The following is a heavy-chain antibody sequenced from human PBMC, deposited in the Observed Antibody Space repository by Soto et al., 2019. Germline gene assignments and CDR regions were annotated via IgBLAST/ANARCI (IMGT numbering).Heavy chain of an antibody. CDR1: GGSFSGYY. D-gene: IGHD2-2*01. J-gene: IGHJ4*02. CDR2: INHSGST. CDR3: ARMVPAAMGYFDY. Sequence: QVQLQQRGAGLLKPSETLSLTCAVYGGSFSGYYWSWIHQPPGKGLEWIGEINHSGSTNYNPSLKSRVTISVDTSKNQFSLKLSSVTAADTAVYYCARMVPAAMGYFDYWGQGTLVTVSS. V-gene: IGHV4-34*01.